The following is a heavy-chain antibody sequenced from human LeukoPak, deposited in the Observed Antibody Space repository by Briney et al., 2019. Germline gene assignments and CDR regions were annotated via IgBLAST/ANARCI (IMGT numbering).Heavy chain of an antibody. Sequence: ASVKVSCKASGYTFTGYYMHWVRQAPGQGLEWMGWINPNSGGTNYAQKFQGRVTMTRDTSISTAYMELTRLRSDDTAIYYCARGSDSSGHYSRFYWGQGTLVTVSS. J-gene: IGHJ4*02. V-gene: IGHV1-2*02. CDR3: ARGSDSSGHYSRFY. D-gene: IGHD3-22*01. CDR2: INPNSGGT. CDR1: GYTFTGYY.